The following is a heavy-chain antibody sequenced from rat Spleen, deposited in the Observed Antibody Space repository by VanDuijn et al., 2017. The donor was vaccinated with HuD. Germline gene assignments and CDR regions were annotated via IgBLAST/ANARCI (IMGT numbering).Heavy chain of an antibody. J-gene: IGHJ2*01. Sequence: EVQLVESGGGLVQPGRSMKLSCAASGLSFSNYDMAWVRQAPTKGLEWVASISYDGTATYYRDSVKGRFTLSRDNANSTLYLQMDSLRSEDTATYYCAKDNYPGDYWGQGVMVTVSS. CDR3: AKDNYPGDY. V-gene: IGHV5-25*01. CDR2: ISYDGTAT. D-gene: IGHD1-4*01. CDR1: GLSFSNYD.